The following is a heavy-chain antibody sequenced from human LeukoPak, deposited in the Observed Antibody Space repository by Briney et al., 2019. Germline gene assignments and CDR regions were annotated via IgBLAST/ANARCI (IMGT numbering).Heavy chain of an antibody. CDR3: ASFGGRYQLLKYRNWFDP. CDR2: INHSGST. V-gene: IGHV4-34*01. CDR1: GYSISSGYY. J-gene: IGHJ5*02. D-gene: IGHD2-2*01. Sequence: PSETLSLTCAVSGYSISSGYYWSWIRQPPGKGLEWIGEINHSGSTNYNPSLKSRVTISVDTSKNQFSLKLSSVTAADTAVYYCASFGGRYQLLKYRNWFDPWGQGTLVTVSS.